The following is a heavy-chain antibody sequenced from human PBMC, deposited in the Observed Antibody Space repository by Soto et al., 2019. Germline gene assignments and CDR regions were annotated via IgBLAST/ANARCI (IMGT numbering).Heavy chain of an antibody. CDR2: IYYSGST. CDR1: GGSISSGGYY. J-gene: IGHJ4*02. D-gene: IGHD2-15*01. Sequence: SETLSLTCTVSGGSISSGGYYWSWIRQHPGKGLEWIGYIYYSGSTYYNPSLKSRVTISVDTSKNQFSLKLSSVTAADTAVYYCAREGSGLGYCSGGSCYTVYWGQGTLVTVSS. V-gene: IGHV4-31*03. CDR3: AREGSGLGYCSGGSCYTVY.